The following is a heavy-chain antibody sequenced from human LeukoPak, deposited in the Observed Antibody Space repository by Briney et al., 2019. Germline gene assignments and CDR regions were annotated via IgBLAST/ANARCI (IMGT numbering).Heavy chain of an antibody. Sequence: SETLSLTCIVSGGSISSSGYYWGWIRQPPGKGLEWIGSVFYSVSTYYNPSLKSRVIISVDTSKNLFSLKLSSVTAADTAVYYCGRASSGGSFDYWGQGTQVTVSS. D-gene: IGHD2-15*01. V-gene: IGHV4-39*07. CDR1: GGSISSSGYY. J-gene: IGHJ4*02. CDR2: VFYSVST. CDR3: GRASSGGSFDY.